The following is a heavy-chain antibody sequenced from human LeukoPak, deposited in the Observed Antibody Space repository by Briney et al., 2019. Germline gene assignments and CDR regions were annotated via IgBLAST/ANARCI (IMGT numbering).Heavy chain of an antibody. J-gene: IGHJ4*02. Sequence: PGGSLRLSCAASGFTFSSYWMSWVRQAPGKGLEWVANIKKDGIEKYYVDSVKGRFTISRDNAKTSLYLQMNSLRAEGTAVYYCARVGRYPGVFFDYWGQGTLVTVSS. CDR3: ARVGRYPGVFFDY. V-gene: IGHV3-7*01. D-gene: IGHD2-15*01. CDR2: IKKDGIEK. CDR1: GFTFSSYW.